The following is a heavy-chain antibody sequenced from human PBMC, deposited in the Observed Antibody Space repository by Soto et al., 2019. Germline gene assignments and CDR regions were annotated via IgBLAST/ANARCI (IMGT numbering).Heavy chain of an antibody. J-gene: IGHJ6*02. D-gene: IGHD5-18*01. CDR2: ISGSGGST. Sequence: GGSLRLSCAASGFTFSSYAMSWVRQAPGKGLEWVSAISGSGGSTYYADSVKGRFTISRDNSKNTLYLQMNSLRAEDTAVYYCAKDHVLQLSPNYYYGMDVWGQGTTVTVSS. V-gene: IGHV3-23*01. CDR3: AKDHVLQLSPNYYYGMDV. CDR1: GFTFSSYA.